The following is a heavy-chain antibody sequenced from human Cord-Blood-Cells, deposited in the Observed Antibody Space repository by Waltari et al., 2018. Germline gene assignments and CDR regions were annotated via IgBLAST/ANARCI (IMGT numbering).Heavy chain of an antibody. Sequence: QVQLQQWGAGLLKPSETLSLTCAVYGGSFSGYYWSWIRQPPGKGLEWIGEIKHSGSTNYNPSPKSRVTISVDTSKNQFSLKLSSVTPADTAVYYCARSKSGGYCSSTSCYSLDYWGQGTLVTVSS. V-gene: IGHV4-34*01. D-gene: IGHD2-2*03. CDR2: IKHSGST. CDR1: GGSFSGYY. CDR3: ARSKSGGYCSSTSCYSLDY. J-gene: IGHJ4*02.